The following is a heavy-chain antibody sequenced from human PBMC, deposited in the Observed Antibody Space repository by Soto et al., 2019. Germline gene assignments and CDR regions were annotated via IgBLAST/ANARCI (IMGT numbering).Heavy chain of an antibody. D-gene: IGHD1-1*01. J-gene: IGHJ6*02. V-gene: IGHV5-51*01. CDR1: GYSFTSYL. Sequence: EALKISCTGSGYSFTSYLIAWVRQIPGKGLEWMGIIYPDDSDTRYSPSFQGQVTISADKSITTAYLQWSSLKASDTAMYYCARHALPGGGTGHGLDVWGQGTTVTVSS. CDR2: IYPDDSDT. CDR3: ARHALPGGGTGHGLDV.